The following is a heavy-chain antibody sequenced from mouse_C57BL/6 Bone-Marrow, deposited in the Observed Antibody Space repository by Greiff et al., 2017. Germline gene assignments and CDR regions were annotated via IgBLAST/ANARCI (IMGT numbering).Heavy chain of an antibody. V-gene: IGHV7-1*01. CDR3: ARDAEGSRTSYFDV. D-gene: IGHD1-1*01. CDR2: SRNKANDYTT. CDR1: GFTFSDFY. Sequence: EVKLMESGGGLVQSGRSLRLSCATSGFTFSDFYMEWVRQAPGKGLEWIAASRNKANDYTTEYSASVKGRFIVSRDTSQSILYLQMNALRAEDTAIYYCARDAEGSRTSYFDVWGTGTTVTVSS. J-gene: IGHJ1*03.